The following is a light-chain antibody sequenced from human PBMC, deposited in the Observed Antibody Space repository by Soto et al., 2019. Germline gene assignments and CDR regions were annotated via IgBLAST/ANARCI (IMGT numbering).Light chain of an antibody. CDR3: MQSTQLPPT. CDR1: QSLLHITGETF. CDR2: EVS. Sequence: DVLMTQTPLSLSAAPGRPASISCTSRQSLLHITGETFLFWYLQKPGQSPQLLIYEVSTRVSGVPDRFSGSGSGTDFTLEISRVETDDVGIYYCMQSTQLPPTFGQGTRLAIK. V-gene: IGKV2D-29*02. J-gene: IGKJ5*01.